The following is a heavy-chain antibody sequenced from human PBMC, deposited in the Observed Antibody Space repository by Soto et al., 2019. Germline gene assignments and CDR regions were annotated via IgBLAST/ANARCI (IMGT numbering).Heavy chain of an antibody. CDR1: GYSFTSYW. V-gene: IGHV5-51*01. D-gene: IGHD2-2*01. CDR2: IYPGDSDT. CDR3: ATTACSSTSCYPYYYYYGMDV. Sequence: PGEALKISCKGSGYSFTSYWIGWVRQMPGKGLEWMGIIYPGDSDTRYSPSFQGQVTISADKSISTAYLQWSSLKASDTAMYYCATTACSSTSCYPYYYYYGMDVWGQGTTVTVSS. J-gene: IGHJ6*02.